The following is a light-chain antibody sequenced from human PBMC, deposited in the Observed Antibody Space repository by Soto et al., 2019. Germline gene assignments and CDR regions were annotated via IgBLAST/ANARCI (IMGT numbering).Light chain of an antibody. Sequence: IRVTQSPTSLSASTGDRVTITCRACQGISSYLAWYQQIPGKAPKLLIYAASTLQSGVPSRFSGSGSGTDFTLTISSLQPEDVATYYCQKYNSAPWTSCQRANVDNK. CDR3: QKYNSAPWT. V-gene: IGKV1-8*01. J-gene: IGKJ1*01. CDR2: AAS. CDR1: QGISSY.